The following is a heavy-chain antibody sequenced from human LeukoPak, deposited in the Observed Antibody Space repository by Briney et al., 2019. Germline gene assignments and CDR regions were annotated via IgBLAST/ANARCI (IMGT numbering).Heavy chain of an antibody. CDR1: GYTFTGYY. J-gene: IGHJ6*02. CDR3: ATPYSSGWYSYYYGMDV. V-gene: IGHV1-2*02. CDR2: INPDSGGT. D-gene: IGHD6-19*01. Sequence: ASVKVSCKASGYTFTGYYMHWVRQAPGQGLEWMGWINPDSGGTNYAQKFQGRVTMTRDTSISTAYMELSRLRSDDTAVYYCATPYSSGWYSYYYGMDVWGQGTTVTVSS.